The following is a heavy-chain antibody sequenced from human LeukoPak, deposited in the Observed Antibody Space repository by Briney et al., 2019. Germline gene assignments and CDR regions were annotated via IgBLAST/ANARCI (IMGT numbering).Heavy chain of an antibody. J-gene: IGHJ4*02. CDR3: ARILGGYSITGYFDY. CDR1: GGSFSGYY. D-gene: IGHD5-18*01. Sequence: SETLSLTCAVYGGSFSGYYWSWIRQPPGKGLEWIGEINHSGSTNYNPSLKGRVTISVDTSKNQFSLKLSSVTAADTAVYYCARILGGYSITGYFDYWGQGTLVTVSS. CDR2: INHSGST. V-gene: IGHV4-34*01.